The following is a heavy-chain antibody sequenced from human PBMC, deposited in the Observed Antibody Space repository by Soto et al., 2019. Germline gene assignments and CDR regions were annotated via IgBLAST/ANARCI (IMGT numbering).Heavy chain of an antibody. V-gene: IGHV4-31*03. Sequence: QVQLQESGPGLVKPSQTLSLTCTVSGGSINSGGYYWSWIRQHPGKGLEWIGYMYYSGSTQYNPSLRSRATMSVDTSKNQFALKLSSLTAADTAVYYCARHRGGNGYYLYFDSWGQGTLVTVSS. CDR2: MYYSGST. CDR3: ARHRGGNGYYLYFDS. CDR1: GGSINSGGYY. D-gene: IGHD3-3*01. J-gene: IGHJ4*02.